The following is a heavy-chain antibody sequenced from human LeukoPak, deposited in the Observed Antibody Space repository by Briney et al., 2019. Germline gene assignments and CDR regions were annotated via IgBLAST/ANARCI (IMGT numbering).Heavy chain of an antibody. Sequence: GGSLRLSCAASGFTFTAPDLIWLRQAPGRGLEGLEKLRDSAAHYEASEKGRFIISRDTSKNILFLQMNSLRAEDTAVYYCAKRGGSSSSWYYAIEDWGQGTTVTVSS. J-gene: IGHJ6*02. V-gene: IGHV3-23*01. CDR3: AKRGGSSSSWYYAIED. CDR1: GFTFTAPD. CDR2: LRDSAA. D-gene: IGHD6-6*01.